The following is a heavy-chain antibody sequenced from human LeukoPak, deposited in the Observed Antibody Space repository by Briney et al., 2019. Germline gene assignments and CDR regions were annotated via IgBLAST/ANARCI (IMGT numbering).Heavy chain of an antibody. D-gene: IGHD2-21*01. V-gene: IGHV3-7*01. Sequence: AGGSLRLSCTASGFTFSSHWMSWVRQAPGKGLEWVANIKQDGSEKYYVDSVKGRFTISRDNGKNSLYLQMNSLKAEDTAVYYCARDIPDYWGQGTLVTVSS. CDR2: IKQDGSEK. CDR1: GFTFSSHW. CDR3: ARDIPDY. J-gene: IGHJ4*02.